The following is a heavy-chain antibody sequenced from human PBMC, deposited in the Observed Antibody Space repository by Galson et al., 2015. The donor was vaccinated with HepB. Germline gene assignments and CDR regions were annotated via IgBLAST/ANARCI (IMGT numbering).Heavy chain of an antibody. D-gene: IGHD3-22*01. V-gene: IGHV3-33*05. Sequence: SLRLSCAASGFTFNSYGMHWVRQAPGKGLEWVAVISYDGRNIHYADSVKGRFTISRDNSENTLYLQMNSLRPEDTAVYYCARALVVIDHWYFDLWGRGTLVTVSS. J-gene: IGHJ2*01. CDR1: GFTFNSYG. CDR3: ARALVVIDHWYFDL. CDR2: ISYDGRNI.